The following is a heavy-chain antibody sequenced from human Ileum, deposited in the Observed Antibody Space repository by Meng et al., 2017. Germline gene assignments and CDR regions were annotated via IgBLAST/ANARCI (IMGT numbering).Heavy chain of an antibody. J-gene: IGHJ4*02. Sequence: SCAASGFTFSSYSMNWVRQAPGKGLEWVSSISSSSSYIYYADSVKGRFTISRDNAKNSLYLQMNSLRAEDTAVYYCARVRGTDIVVVTAIVDYWGQGTLVTDSS. CDR3: ARVRGTDIVVVTAIVDY. V-gene: IGHV3-21*01. CDR1: GFTFSSYS. D-gene: IGHD2-21*02. CDR2: ISSSSSYI.